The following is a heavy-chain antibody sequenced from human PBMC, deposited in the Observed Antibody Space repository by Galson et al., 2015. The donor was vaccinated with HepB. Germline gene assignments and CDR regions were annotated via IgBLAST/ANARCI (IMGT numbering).Heavy chain of an antibody. CDR3: ARGRGDIGGYYAFDY. CDR2: VSSSSIYK. D-gene: IGHD3-22*01. V-gene: IGHV3-21*06. Sequence: SLRLSCAASGFTFSTYSLNWVRQAPGKGLEWVSAVSSSSIYKYYADSVKGRFTISRDNAKSSLYVQMNNLRVEDTAVHYCARGRGDIGGYYAFDYWGKGALVTVSS. CDR1: GFTFSTYS. J-gene: IGHJ4*02.